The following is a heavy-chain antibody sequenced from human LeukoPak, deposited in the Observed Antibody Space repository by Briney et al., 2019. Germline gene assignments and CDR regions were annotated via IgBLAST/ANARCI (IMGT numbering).Heavy chain of an antibody. J-gene: IGHJ4*02. CDR1: GYTFTGYY. Sequence: ASVKVSCKASGYTFTGYYLHWVRQAPGQGLEWMGWINPKSGGTNYAQKFQGRVTMTRDTSISTAYMELRSLRSDDTAVYYCARPIGEIRDYYFDYWGQGTLVTVSS. CDR3: ARPIGEIRDYYFDY. CDR2: INPKSGGT. D-gene: IGHD3-10*01. V-gene: IGHV1-2*02.